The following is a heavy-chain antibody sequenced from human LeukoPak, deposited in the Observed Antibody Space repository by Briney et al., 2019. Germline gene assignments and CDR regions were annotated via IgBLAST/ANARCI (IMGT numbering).Heavy chain of an antibody. V-gene: IGHV3-21*01. D-gene: IGHD4-17*01. CDR1: GFSFSSYS. Sequence: GRSLRLSCAASGFSFSSYSTNWVRHAPGEGLEWVSSISSSSSYIYYADSVKGRFTISRDNAKNSLYLQMNSLRAEGTAVYYCARGHTAVTRHFDFWGQGTLVTVSS. CDR2: ISSSSSYI. CDR3: ARGHTAVTRHFDF. J-gene: IGHJ4*02.